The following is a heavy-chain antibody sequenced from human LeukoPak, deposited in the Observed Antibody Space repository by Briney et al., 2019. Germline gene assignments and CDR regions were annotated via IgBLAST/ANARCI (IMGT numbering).Heavy chain of an antibody. CDR3: AELGITMIGGV. CDR1: GFTFRSSW. J-gene: IGHJ6*04. CDR2: IRPDGSEK. Sequence: PGGSLRLSCAASGFTFRSSWMSWVRLAPGKGLEWVGNIRPDGSEKQYVDSVKGRFTISRDNAKNSLYLQMNSLRAEDTAVYYCAELGITMIGGVWGKGTTVTISS. V-gene: IGHV3-7*01. D-gene: IGHD3-10*02.